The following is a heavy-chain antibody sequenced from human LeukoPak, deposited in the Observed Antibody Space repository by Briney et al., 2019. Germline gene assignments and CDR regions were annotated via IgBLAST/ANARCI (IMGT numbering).Heavy chain of an antibody. CDR3: GRVIAGAIDY. CDR1: GFTFSGHS. CDR2: IKLDGSER. V-gene: IGHV3-7*01. Sequence: GGSLTLSCAPSGFTFSGHSMTWVRQAPGKGLEWVANIKLDGSERCYVDFVKGRFTISRDNADNSMYLQMNSLRAEDTAVYYCGRVIAGAIDYWGQGTLVTVSS. J-gene: IGHJ4*02. D-gene: IGHD6-13*01.